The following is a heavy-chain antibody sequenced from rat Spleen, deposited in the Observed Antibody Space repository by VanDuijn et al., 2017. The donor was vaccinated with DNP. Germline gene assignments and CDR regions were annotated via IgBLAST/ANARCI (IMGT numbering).Heavy chain of an antibody. CDR3: ARDLDLFAY. J-gene: IGHJ3*01. Sequence: EVQLVETGGDLVPPGRSLKLSCAASGFTFSDYAMAWVRQAPKKVLEWVATIFYDGSRTYYRDSVKGRFTISRDNAKNTLYLQMNSLRAEDTATYYCARDLDLFAYWGQGTLVTVSS. CDR2: IFYDGSRT. CDR1: GFTFSDYA. V-gene: IGHV5-17*01. D-gene: IGHD4-6*01.